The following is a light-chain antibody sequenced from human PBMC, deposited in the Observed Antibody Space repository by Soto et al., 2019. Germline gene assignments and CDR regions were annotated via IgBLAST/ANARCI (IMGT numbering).Light chain of an antibody. CDR3: CSYAGTSPFV. V-gene: IGLV2-23*01. CDR1: SSDVGSYNL. CDR2: EGS. J-gene: IGLJ1*01. Sequence: QSALTQPASVSGSPGQSITISCTGTSSDVGSYNLVSWYQDHPGKAPKLMIYEGSKRPSGVSNRFSGSTSGNTASLTISGLQAEDEADYYCCSYAGTSPFVFGTGTKLTVL.